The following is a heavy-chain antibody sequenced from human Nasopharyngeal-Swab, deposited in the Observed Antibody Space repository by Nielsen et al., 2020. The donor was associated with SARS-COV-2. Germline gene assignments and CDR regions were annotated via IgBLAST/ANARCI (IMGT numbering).Heavy chain of an antibody. CDR2: IKSKTDGGTT. Sequence: GESLKISCAASGFTFNDAWMSWVRQAPGKGLEWVGRIKSKTDGGTTDYAAPVKGRFTISRDDSKNTLYLQMNSLKTEDTAVYFCTTETYYYDSSGTDAFDVWGQGTMVTVSS. D-gene: IGHD3-22*01. CDR3: TTETYYYDSSGTDAFDV. CDR1: GFTFNDAW. J-gene: IGHJ3*01. V-gene: IGHV3-15*01.